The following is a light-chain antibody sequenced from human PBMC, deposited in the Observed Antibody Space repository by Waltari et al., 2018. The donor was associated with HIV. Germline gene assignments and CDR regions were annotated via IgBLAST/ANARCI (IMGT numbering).Light chain of an antibody. CDR2: EVN. Sequence: QSALTQPASVSASPGQSIPLPCTGTSSDVGNYNVVSWYRQFPDKAPQLLIFEVNKRPSGVSNRFSGSKSGNSASLTIAGLLADDEADYYCCSYAGGNSYVFGTGTKVTVL. CDR1: SSDVGNYNV. J-gene: IGLJ1*01. CDR3: CSYAGGNSYV. V-gene: IGLV2-23*02.